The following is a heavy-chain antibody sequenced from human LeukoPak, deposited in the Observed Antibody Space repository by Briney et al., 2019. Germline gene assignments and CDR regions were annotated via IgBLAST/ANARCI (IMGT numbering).Heavy chain of an antibody. CDR1: GGSISRSGYS. CDR2: IYYTGST. D-gene: IGHD3-22*01. J-gene: IGHJ5*02. CDR3: ARGGDSSGYEGRFDP. Sequence: SETLSLTCAVSGGSISRSGYSWSWIRQPPGKGLDWIAYIYYTGSTYYNPSLKSRVAISLDTSKNQFSLKLTSVTAADTAVYYCARGGDSSGYEGRFDPWGQGTLVTVSS. V-gene: IGHV4-30-4*07.